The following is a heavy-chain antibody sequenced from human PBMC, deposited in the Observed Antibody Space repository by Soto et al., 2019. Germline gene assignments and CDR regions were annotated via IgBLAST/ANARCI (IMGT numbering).Heavy chain of an antibody. CDR1: GFTFSSYS. V-gene: IGHV3-21*01. Sequence: PGGSLRLSCAASGFTFSSYSMNWVRQAPGKGLEWVSSFSSSSTYIYYADSVKGRFTISRDNAKNSLYLQMNSLRAEDTAVYYCARDSGYDWAYGMDVWGQGTTVTVSS. CDR3: ARDSGYDWAYGMDV. D-gene: IGHD5-12*01. CDR2: FSSSSTYI. J-gene: IGHJ6*02.